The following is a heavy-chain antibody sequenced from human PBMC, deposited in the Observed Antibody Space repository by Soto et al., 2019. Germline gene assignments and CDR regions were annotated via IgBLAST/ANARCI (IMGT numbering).Heavy chain of an antibody. J-gene: IGHJ2*01. CDR1: GFTFSSYA. V-gene: IGHV3-64*01. CDR2: ISSNGGST. D-gene: IGHD2-15*01. CDR3: ARGGREQDSQYWYFDL. Sequence: EVQLVESGGGLVQPGGSLRLSCAASGFTFSSYAMHWVRQAPGKGLEYLSAISSNGGSTYYANSVKGRFTISRDNSKNTLYLQMGSLRAEDMAVYYCARGGREQDSQYWYFDLWGRGTLVTVSS.